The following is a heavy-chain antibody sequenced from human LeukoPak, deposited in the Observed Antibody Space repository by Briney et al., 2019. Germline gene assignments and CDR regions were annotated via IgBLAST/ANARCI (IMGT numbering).Heavy chain of an antibody. CDR2: ISAYNGNT. J-gene: IGHJ4*02. CDR1: GYTFTSYG. CDR3: ARAVGVVTAIAFDY. D-gene: IGHD2-21*02. Sequence: ASVKVSCKASGYTFTSYGISWVRQAPGQGLEWMGWISAYNGNTNYAQKLQGRVTMTTDTSTSTAYMELRSLRSEDTAVYYCARAVGVVTAIAFDYWGQGTLVTVSS. V-gene: IGHV1-18*01.